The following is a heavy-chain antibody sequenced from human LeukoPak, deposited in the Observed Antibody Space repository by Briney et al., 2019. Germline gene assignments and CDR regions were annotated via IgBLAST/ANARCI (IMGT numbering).Heavy chain of an antibody. CDR3: AKCSTSAYTTGWCNWIDP. V-gene: IGHV3-23*01. J-gene: IGHJ5*02. CDR2: TVSRGTT. CDR1: GFTLTSGA. Sequence: PGGSLRLSCVASGFTLTSGAMNWVRQAPGKGLEWVSATVSRGTTQYADSVKGRFTVSRDISKNTLYLQMNSLRADDTAVYYCAKCSTSAYTTGWCNWIDPWGQGTLVTVSS. D-gene: IGHD6-19*01.